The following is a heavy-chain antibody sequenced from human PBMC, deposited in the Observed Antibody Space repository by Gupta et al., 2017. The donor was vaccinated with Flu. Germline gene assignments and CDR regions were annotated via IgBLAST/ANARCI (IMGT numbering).Heavy chain of an antibody. CDR3: ATVTSGC. CDR1: GFTFSSSY. V-gene: IGHV3-74*03. J-gene: IGHJ4*02. CDR2: INPDGSST. Sequence: AASGFTFSSSYLQGVRQAPGKGLVWVSRINPDGSSTTYAESVKGRFTISRDNAKNTLCLQMNSLGDDDTAVYYCATVTSGCWGQGTLVTVSS. D-gene: IGHD4-17*01.